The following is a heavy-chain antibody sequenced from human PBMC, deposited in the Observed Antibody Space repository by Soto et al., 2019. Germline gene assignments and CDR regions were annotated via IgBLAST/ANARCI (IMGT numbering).Heavy chain of an antibody. CDR1: GYTFNNYF. V-gene: IGHV1-46*02. Sequence: QVQLVQSGAEVRKPGASVKVSCKASGYTFNNYFMHWVRQAPAQGLEWMGVITPSSGSTTYAQRVQGRLTMTRDPSTSTVYMELRSLRSEDTAVYFCARALVPIWNYVGLAPGAQHWFDPWGQGTLVTVSS. J-gene: IGHJ5*02. D-gene: IGHD1-7*01. CDR3: ARALVPIWNYVGLAPGAQHWFDP. CDR2: ITPSSGST.